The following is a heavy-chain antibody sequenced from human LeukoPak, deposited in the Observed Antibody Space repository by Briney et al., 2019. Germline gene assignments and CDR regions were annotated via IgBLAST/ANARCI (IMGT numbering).Heavy chain of an antibody. CDR1: GGSISSHY. Sequence: PSETLSLTCTVSGGSISSHYWSWIRQPPGKGLEWSGYIYYSGSTNYNPSLKSRVAISVGTSNNTFSLKLSSVTAADTAVYYCAKSRGYYYDSSGYSFDYWGQGTLVTVSS. CDR3: AKSRGYYYDSSGYSFDY. CDR2: IYYSGST. D-gene: IGHD3-22*01. J-gene: IGHJ4*02. V-gene: IGHV4-59*11.